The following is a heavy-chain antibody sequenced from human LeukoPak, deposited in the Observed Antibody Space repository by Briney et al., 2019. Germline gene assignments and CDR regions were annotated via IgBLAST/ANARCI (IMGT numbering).Heavy chain of an antibody. D-gene: IGHD1-7*01. CDR1: GFTFSSYS. Sequence: GGSLRLSCAASGFTFSSYSMNWVRQAPGKGLEWVSSISSSSSYIYYADSVKGRFTISRDNAKNSLYLQMNSLRAEDTAVYYCARSSGTTSGGIGYWGQGTLVTVSS. J-gene: IGHJ4*02. V-gene: IGHV3-21*01. CDR2: ISSSSSYI. CDR3: ARSSGTTSGGIGY.